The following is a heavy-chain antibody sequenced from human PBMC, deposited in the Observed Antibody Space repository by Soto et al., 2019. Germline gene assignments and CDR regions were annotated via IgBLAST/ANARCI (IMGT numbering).Heavy chain of an antibody. V-gene: IGHV1-2*04. CDR2: INPKSGGT. D-gene: IGHD6-19*01. Sequence: ASVKVSCKASGYTFTGYYTNWVRQAPGQGLEWMGWINPKSGGTNYAQKFQGWVTMTRDTSISTAYMELSRLRSDDTAVYYCARDSSGWYDSYGMDVWGQGTTVTVSS. CDR1: GYTFTGYY. CDR3: ARDSSGWYDSYGMDV. J-gene: IGHJ6*02.